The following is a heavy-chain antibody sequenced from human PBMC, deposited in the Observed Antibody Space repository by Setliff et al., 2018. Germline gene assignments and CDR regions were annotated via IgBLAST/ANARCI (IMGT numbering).Heavy chain of an antibody. D-gene: IGHD2-15*01. CDR3: ARENGYCSGGACYFMFDY. CDR2: INHRGST. V-gene: IGHV4-34*01. CDR1: GGTFSDYH. J-gene: IGHJ4*02. Sequence: SETLSLTCATYGGTFSDYHWTWIRQSPEKGLEWIGEINHRGSTNYNPSLKSRVTISIDTSKDQFSLKLISMTAADTALYYCARENGYCSGGACYFMFDYWGQGTLVTVSS.